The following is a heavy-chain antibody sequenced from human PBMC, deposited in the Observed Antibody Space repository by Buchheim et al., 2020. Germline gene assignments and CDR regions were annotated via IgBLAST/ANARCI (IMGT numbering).Heavy chain of an antibody. CDR2: ISYDGSNK. V-gene: IGHV3-30*18. Sequence: QVQLVESGGGVVQPGRYLRLSCAASGITFSSYGMHWVRQAPGKGLEWVAVISYDGSNKYYADSVKGRFTISRDNSKNTPYLQMTSLRAEDTAVYYCAKDRGYCSSTSCSDYYYYGMDVWGQGTT. CDR3: AKDRGYCSSTSCSDYYYYGMDV. D-gene: IGHD2-2*01. J-gene: IGHJ6*02. CDR1: GITFSSYG.